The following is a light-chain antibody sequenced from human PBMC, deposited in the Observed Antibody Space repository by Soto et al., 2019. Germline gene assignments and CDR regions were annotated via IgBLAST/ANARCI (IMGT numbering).Light chain of an antibody. CDR2: EIS. CDR1: QSLVHSDGNTY. J-gene: IGKJ2*01. V-gene: IGKV2-30*02. Sequence: DVVMTQSPPPLPVTLGQPASISCRSSQSLVHSDGNTYLSWFQQRPGQSPRHLIYEISKRDSGVPDRFSGSGSGTDFTLKISRVEAEDVGVYYCMQGTHWPPYTFGQGNKLEIK. CDR3: MQGTHWPPYT.